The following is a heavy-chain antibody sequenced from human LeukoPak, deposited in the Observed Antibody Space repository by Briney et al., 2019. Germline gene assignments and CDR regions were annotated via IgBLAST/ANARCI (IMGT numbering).Heavy chain of an antibody. CDR1: GFTFSNYA. CDR3: VQMAPYCGGDCYFDS. V-gene: IGHV3-23*01. Sequence: GGSLRLSCAASGFTFSNYAMSWVRQAPGKGLEWVSAISGGGFGTYYADSVKGRFTISRDNPENTLYLQTNSLRADDTAVYYCVQMAPYCGGDCYFDSWGQGTLVTVSS. J-gene: IGHJ4*02. D-gene: IGHD2-21*02. CDR2: ISGGGFGT.